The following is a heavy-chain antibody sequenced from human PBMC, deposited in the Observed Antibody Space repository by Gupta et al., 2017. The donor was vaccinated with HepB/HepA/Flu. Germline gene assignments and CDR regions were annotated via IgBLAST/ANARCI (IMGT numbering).Heavy chain of an antibody. Sequence: EVQLVESGGGLVQPGRSLRLSCTASGFTFGDSAMRWFRQAPGKGLEWVGFIRSKAYGGTTEYAASVKGRFTISRDDSKSIAYLQMNSLKTEDTAVYDCTREAGYDGSGSRDYWGQGTLVTVSS. CDR2: IRSKAYGGTT. CDR1: GFTFGDSA. V-gene: IGHV3-49*03. J-gene: IGHJ4*02. CDR3: TREAGYDGSGSRDY. D-gene: IGHD3-10*01.